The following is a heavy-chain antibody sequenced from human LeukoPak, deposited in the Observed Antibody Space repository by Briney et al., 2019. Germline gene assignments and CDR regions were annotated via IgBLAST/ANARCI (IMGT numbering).Heavy chain of an antibody. D-gene: IGHD2/OR15-2a*01. J-gene: IGHJ4*02. CDR3: AKEGIYFPRARADY. Sequence: GASLRLSCAASGFTFSSYAMSWVRQAPGKGLEWVSAISGSGGSTYYADSVKGRFTISRENSKNTLYLQMNSLRAEDTAVYYCAKEGIYFPRARADYWGQGTLVTVSS. V-gene: IGHV3-23*01. CDR1: GFTFSSYA. CDR2: ISGSGGST.